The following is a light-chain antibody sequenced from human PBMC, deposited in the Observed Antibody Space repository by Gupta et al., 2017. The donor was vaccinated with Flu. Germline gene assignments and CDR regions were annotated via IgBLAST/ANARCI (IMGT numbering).Light chain of an antibody. V-gene: IGLV1-44*01. J-gene: IGLJ1*01. CDR1: SSNIGSNA. Sequence: QSVLAKPPSASGTPGQRVTITCSGSSSNIGSNAVNWYQQVPGTSPKLLIYGSNQRPPGVPDRFAGSKSGTSASLAIRGLQSEDEADYYCAAWDDSLKGHYVFGTGTKVTVL. CDR2: GSN. CDR3: AAWDDSLKGHYV.